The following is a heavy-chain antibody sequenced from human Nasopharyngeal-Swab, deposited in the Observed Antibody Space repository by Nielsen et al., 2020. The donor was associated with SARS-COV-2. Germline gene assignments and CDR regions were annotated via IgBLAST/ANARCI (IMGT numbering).Heavy chain of an antibody. D-gene: IGHD6-19*01. CDR1: GGSISSYY. CDR2: IYYSGST. CDR3: ARDEFGNGWRNYYYYMDV. J-gene: IGHJ6*03. Sequence: SETLSLTCTVSGGSISSYYWSWIRQPPGKGLEWIGYIYYSGSTNYNPSLKSRVIISVDTSKNQFSLKLSYVTAADTAVYYCARDEFGNGWRNYYYYMDVWGKGTTVTVSS. V-gene: IGHV4-59*01.